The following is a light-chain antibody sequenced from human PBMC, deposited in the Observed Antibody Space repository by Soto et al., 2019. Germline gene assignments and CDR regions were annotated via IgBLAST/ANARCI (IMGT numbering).Light chain of an antibody. CDR1: QSVSIY. J-gene: IGKJ5*01. Sequence: EIVLTQSPATVSLSPGERATLSCRASQSVSIYLAWYQQKPGQAPRLLIYGASTRATGIPARFSGSGSGTEFTLTISRLEPEDFAMYYCHQYGSSPPVTFGQGTRLEIK. CDR2: GAS. V-gene: IGKV3-20*01. CDR3: HQYGSSPPVT.